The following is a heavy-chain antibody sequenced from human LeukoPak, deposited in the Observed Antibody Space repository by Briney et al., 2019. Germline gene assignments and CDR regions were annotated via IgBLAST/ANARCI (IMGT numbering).Heavy chain of an antibody. J-gene: IGHJ4*02. V-gene: IGHV3-23*01. Sequence: GGSLRLSCAASGFTFISYTINWVRQAPGKGLEWVSAIRGSGGGTYYADSVKGRFTISRDNSKNTLYLQMNSLRDEDTALYYCAKAGIGVVGYFDYWGQGTLVTVSS. CDR1: GFTFISYT. CDR3: AKAGIGVVGYFDY. CDR2: IRGSGGGT. D-gene: IGHD6-19*01.